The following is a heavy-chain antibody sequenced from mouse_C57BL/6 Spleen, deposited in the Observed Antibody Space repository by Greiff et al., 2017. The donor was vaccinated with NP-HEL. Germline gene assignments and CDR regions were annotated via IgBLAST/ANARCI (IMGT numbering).Heavy chain of an antibody. V-gene: IGHV1-22*01. CDR3: ARSYYSNYEEFAY. D-gene: IGHD2-5*01. CDR1: GYTFTDYN. J-gene: IGHJ3*01. Sequence: EVQLQQSGPELVKPGASVKMSCKASGYTFTDYNMHWVKQSHGKSLEWIGYINPNNGGTSYNQKFKGKATLTVNKSSSTAYMELRSLTSEDSAVYYCARSYYSNYEEFAYWGQGTLVTVSA. CDR2: INPNNGGT.